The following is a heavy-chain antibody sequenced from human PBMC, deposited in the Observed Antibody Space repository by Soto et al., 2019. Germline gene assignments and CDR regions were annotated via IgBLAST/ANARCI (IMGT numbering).Heavy chain of an antibody. CDR2: IYHSGST. CDR1: GGSISSGGYS. D-gene: IGHD3-22*01. Sequence: QLQLQESGSGLVKPSQTLSLTCAVSGGSISSGGYSWSWIRQPPGKGLEWIGYIYHSGSTYYNPSLKSRVTISVDRSKNQFSLKLSSVTAADTAVYYCARVPPVLDSSGYYYFDYWGQGTLVTVSS. J-gene: IGHJ4*02. CDR3: ARVPPVLDSSGYYYFDY. V-gene: IGHV4-30-2*01.